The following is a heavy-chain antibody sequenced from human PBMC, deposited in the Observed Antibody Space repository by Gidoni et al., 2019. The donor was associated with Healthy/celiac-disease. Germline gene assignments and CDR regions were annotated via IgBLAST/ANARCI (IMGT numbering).Heavy chain of an antibody. CDR2: ISAYNGNT. Sequence: QVQLVQSGAEVKKPGASVKVSCKASGYTFTSYGISWVRQAPGQGLEWMGWISAYNGNTNYAQKLQGRGTMTTDTSTSTAYMELRSLRSDDTAVYYCARVGSGDYVWGSYRYTEGHFDYWGQGTLVTVSS. CDR1: GYTFTSYG. J-gene: IGHJ4*02. D-gene: IGHD3-16*02. V-gene: IGHV1-18*01. CDR3: ARVGSGDYVWGSYRYTEGHFDY.